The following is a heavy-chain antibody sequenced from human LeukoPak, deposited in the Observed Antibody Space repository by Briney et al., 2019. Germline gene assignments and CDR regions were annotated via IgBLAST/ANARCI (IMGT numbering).Heavy chain of an antibody. D-gene: IGHD3-10*01. CDR1: GFTFSSYA. Sequence: GGSLRLSCAASGFTFSSYAMSWVRQAPGKGLEWVSAISGSGGSTYYADSVKGRFTISRDNSKNTLYLQMNSLRAEDTAVYYCAKDRSRGLRFGELLLFDPWGQGTLVTVSS. V-gene: IGHV3-23*01. CDR2: ISGSGGST. J-gene: IGHJ5*02. CDR3: AKDRSRGLRFGELLLFDP.